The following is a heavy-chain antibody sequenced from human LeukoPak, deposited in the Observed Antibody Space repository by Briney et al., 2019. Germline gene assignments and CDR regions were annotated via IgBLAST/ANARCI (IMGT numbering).Heavy chain of an antibody. D-gene: IGHD1-26*01. V-gene: IGHV1-46*01. CDR2: INPSGSST. Sequence: ASVKVFCKASGYTFTGYYMHWVRQAPGQGLEWMGLINPSGSSTTYAQKFQGRVTMTRDMSTSTDYMELTSLTSDDTAVYYCARDNSLGDTAWWFDPWGQGTLVTVSS. CDR3: ARDNSLGDTAWWFDP. CDR1: GYTFTGYY. J-gene: IGHJ5*02.